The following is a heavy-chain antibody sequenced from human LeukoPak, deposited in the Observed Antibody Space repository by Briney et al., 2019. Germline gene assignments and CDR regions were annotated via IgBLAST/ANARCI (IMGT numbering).Heavy chain of an antibody. J-gene: IGHJ4*02. CDR1: GFIFSTYS. Sequence: GGSLRLPCAASGFIFSTYSMNWVRQAPGKGLEWLSYISSSGSTIHYTDSVKGRFTISRDNAKYSLDLQMDSLRAEDTALYYCARGGLGSWTFDSWGQGTLVTVSS. CDR3: ARGGLGSWTFDS. V-gene: IGHV3-48*04. CDR2: ISSSGSTI. D-gene: IGHD1-26*01.